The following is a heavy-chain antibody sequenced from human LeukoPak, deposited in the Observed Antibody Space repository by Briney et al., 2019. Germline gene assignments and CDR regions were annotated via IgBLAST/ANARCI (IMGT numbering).Heavy chain of an antibody. J-gene: IGHJ4*02. CDR1: GFTFDDYA. D-gene: IGHD3-22*01. V-gene: IGHV3-9*01. CDR2: ISRNSGSI. Sequence: GGSLSLSCAASGFTFDDYAMHWVRQAPGKGLEWVSGISRNSGSIGYADSVKGRFTISRDNAKNSLYLQMNSLRAEDTALYYCAKDQRSSGYYHYYFDYWGQGTLVTVSS. CDR3: AKDQRSSGYYHYYFDY.